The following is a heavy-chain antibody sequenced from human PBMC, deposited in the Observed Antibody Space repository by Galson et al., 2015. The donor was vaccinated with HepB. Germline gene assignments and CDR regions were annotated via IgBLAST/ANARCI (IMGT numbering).Heavy chain of an antibody. CDR1: GFTFSSYG. CDR2: ISYDGSNK. CDR3: ARDSGYYYYFDY. V-gene: IGHV3-30*03. D-gene: IGHD3-22*01. J-gene: IGHJ4*02. Sequence: SLRLSCAASGFTFSSYGMHWVRQAPGKGLEWVAVISYDGSNKYYADSVKGRFTISRDNSKNTLYLQMNSLRAEDTAVYYCARDSGYYYYFDYWGQGTLVTVSS.